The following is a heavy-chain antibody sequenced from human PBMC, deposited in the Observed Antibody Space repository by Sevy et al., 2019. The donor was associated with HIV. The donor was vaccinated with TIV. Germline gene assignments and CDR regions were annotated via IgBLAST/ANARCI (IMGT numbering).Heavy chain of an antibody. CDR3: ARGRYRNYIWGSYRPTYFDS. Sequence: SETLSLTCAVYGGSFSGYYWSWIRQPPGQGLEWLGEVTHSENTNYNQSLKSRVTISIDTSKNQFSVKLTSVTAADTAVYYCARGRYRNYIWGSYRPTYFDSWGQGALVTVSS. V-gene: IGHV4-34*01. CDR1: GGSFSGYY. J-gene: IGHJ4*02. D-gene: IGHD3-16*02. CDR2: VTHSENT.